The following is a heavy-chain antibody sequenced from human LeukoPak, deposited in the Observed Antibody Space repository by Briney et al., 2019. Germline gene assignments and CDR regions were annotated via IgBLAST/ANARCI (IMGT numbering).Heavy chain of an antibody. J-gene: IGHJ4*02. Sequence: ASVTVSCKASGYTFSNYHIHWVRQAPGQGLEWMGIIGGSTNYAQKFQGRVTMTRDTSTSTVYMELRSLRSDDTAIYCCATSSSVEWELVGDYWGQGTLVTVSS. CDR3: ATSSSVEWELVGDY. V-gene: IGHV1-46*01. CDR1: GYTFSNYH. CDR2: IGGST. D-gene: IGHD3-3*01.